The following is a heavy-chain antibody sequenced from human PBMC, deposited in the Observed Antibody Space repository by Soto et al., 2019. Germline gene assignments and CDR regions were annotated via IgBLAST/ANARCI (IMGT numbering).Heavy chain of an antibody. Sequence: QVQLQESGPGLVKPSETLSLTCTVSGGSISSYYWSWIRQPPGQGLEWIGYIYYSGSTNYNPSLKSRVTISVDTSKNQFSLLLSSVADADTVGYYCARVWRDAFDIWGQGTMVTVSS. D-gene: IGHD2-21*01. CDR3: ARVWRDAFDI. CDR1: GGSISSYY. J-gene: IGHJ3*02. CDR2: IYYSGST. V-gene: IGHV4-59*01.